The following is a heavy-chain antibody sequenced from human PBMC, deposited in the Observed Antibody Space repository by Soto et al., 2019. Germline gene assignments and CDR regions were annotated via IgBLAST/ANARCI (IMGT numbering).Heavy chain of an antibody. J-gene: IGHJ6*02. CDR2: INHSGST. Sequence: SETLSLTCAVYGGSFSGYYWSWIRQPPGKGLEWIGEINHSGSTNYNPSLKSRVTISVDTSKNQFSLKLSSVTAADTAVYYCASRARLRIKSLGMDVWGQGTTVTVSS. CDR3: ASRARLRIKSLGMDV. D-gene: IGHD3-16*02. CDR1: GGSFSGYY. V-gene: IGHV4-34*01.